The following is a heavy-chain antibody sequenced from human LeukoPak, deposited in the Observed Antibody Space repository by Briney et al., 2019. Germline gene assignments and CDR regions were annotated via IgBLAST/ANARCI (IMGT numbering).Heavy chain of an antibody. CDR2: AYYRSKRYN. V-gene: IGHV6-1*01. J-gene: IGHJ4*02. CDR1: GDSVSSNSAA. CDR3: AREPGGAEYSGYDPFDF. D-gene: IGHD5-12*01. Sequence: SQTLSLTCAISGDSVSSNSAAWNWIRQSPSRGLEWLGRAYYRSKRYNDYAVSVKSRIAINPDTSKNQFSLQLNSVTPEDTAVYYCAREPGGAEYSGYDPFDFWGQGTLVTVSS.